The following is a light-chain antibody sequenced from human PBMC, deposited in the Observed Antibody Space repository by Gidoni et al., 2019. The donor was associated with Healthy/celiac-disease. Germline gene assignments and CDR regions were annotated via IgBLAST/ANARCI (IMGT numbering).Light chain of an antibody. J-gene: IGLJ3*02. V-gene: IGLV1-44*01. CDR2: SNN. Sequence: HSVLTQPPSASWTPRQRVTISCSGSSSNIGSNTVNWYQQLPGTAPKLLSYSNNQRPPGVPDRVSGSKSGTSASLAISGLQSEDEADYYCAAWDDSLNGPNWVFGGGTKLTVL. CDR3: AAWDDSLNGPNWV. CDR1: SSNIGSNT.